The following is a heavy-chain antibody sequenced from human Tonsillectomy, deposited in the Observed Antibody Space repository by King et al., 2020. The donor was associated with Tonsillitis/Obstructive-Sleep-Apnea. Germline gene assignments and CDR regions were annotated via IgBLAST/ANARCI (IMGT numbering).Heavy chain of an antibody. CDR3: ASGSRGIPMLGVIIPFDP. V-gene: IGHV4-39*01. CDR2: IYHSGTT. CDR1: GGSISTGGNY. Sequence: QLQESGPGLVKPSETLSLTCTVSGGSISTGGNYWGWIRQPPGRGLEWIGNIYHSGTTYYNPSLKSRVTISVDTSKNQFSLKLRSVTAADTAVYYCASGSRGIPMLGVIIPFDPWGQGTLVTVSS. D-gene: IGHD3-10*01. J-gene: IGHJ5*02.